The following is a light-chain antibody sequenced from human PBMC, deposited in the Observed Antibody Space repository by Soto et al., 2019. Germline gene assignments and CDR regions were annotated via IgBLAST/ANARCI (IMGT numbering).Light chain of an antibody. J-gene: IGLJ2*01. Sequence: QSVLTQPPSASGTPGQRVTISRSGSSSNIGSNTVNWYQHLPGTAPKLLMYNSNQRPSGVPDRFSGSKSGTSASLAISGLQSEDGADYYCAAWDDSLNGVVFGGGTKVTVL. CDR1: SSNIGSNT. CDR2: NSN. CDR3: AAWDDSLNGVV. V-gene: IGLV1-44*01.